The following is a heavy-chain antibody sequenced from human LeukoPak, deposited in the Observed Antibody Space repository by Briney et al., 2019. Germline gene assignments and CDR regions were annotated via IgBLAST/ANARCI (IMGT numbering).Heavy chain of an antibody. CDR2: IHNSGST. V-gene: IGHV4-59*10. CDR3: TKSDGYGLIRI. Sequence: SETLSLTCAVYGGSFSGYYWSWIRQPAGKGLEWIGRIHNSGSTNYNPSLKSRVTIAVDTSKNQFSLKVISMTAADTAAYYCTKSDGYGLIRICGRGTMVTVSS. CDR1: GGSFSGYY. D-gene: IGHD3-10*01. J-gene: IGHJ3*02.